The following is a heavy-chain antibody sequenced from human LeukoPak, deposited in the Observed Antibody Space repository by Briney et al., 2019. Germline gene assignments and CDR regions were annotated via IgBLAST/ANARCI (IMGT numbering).Heavy chain of an antibody. J-gene: IGHJ4*02. V-gene: IGHV3-30*18. CDR3: AKKEFGSGWLYYFDY. CDR1: GFTFSSYG. CDR2: ISYDGSNK. D-gene: IGHD6-19*01. Sequence: GGSLRLSCAASGFTFSSYGMHWVRQAPGKGLEWVAVISYDGSNKYYADSVKGRFTISRDNSKNTLYLQMNSLRAEGTAVYYCAKKEFGSGWLYYFDYWGQGTLVTVSS.